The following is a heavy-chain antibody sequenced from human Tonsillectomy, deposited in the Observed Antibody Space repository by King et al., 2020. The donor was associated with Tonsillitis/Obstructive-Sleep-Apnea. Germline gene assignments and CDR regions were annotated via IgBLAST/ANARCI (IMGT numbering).Heavy chain of an antibody. CDR1: GGSISSGGYY. Sequence: QLQESGPGLVKPSQTLSLTCTVSGGSISSGGYYWSWIRQHPGKGLEWIGYIYYSGITYFNPSLKSRVTMSVDTSKNQFSLKLSSVTAADTAVYYCARGNYYDSSGYYPYLDYWGQGTLVTVSS. CDR2: IYYSGIT. V-gene: IGHV4-31*03. J-gene: IGHJ4*02. D-gene: IGHD3-22*01. CDR3: ARGNYYDSSGYYPYLDY.